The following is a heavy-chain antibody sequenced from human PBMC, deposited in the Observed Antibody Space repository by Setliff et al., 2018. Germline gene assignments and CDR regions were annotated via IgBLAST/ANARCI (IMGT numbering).Heavy chain of an antibody. CDR2: INHRGTT. J-gene: IGHJ5*02. CDR1: GGSISTYH. Sequence: PSETLSLTCNVSGGSISTYHWSWIRQPPGKGLEWIGEINHRGTTSYTPSLKGRVTISVDASKNLFSLKLSSVTAADTAVYFCARGPRFDYESPTYRRRFDPWGQGTLVTVS. V-gene: IGHV4-34*01. D-gene: IGHD3-22*01. CDR3: ARGPRFDYESPTYRRRFDP.